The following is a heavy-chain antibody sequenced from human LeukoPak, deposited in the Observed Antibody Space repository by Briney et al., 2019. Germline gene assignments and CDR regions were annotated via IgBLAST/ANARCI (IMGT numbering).Heavy chain of an antibody. Sequence: GGSLRLSCAASGFTFDDYAMHWVRQAPGKGLEWVSGISWNSGSIGYADSVKGRFTISRDDAKNSLYLQMNSLRAEDMALYYCAASPQKGLLWFGGYFQHWGQGALVTVSS. V-gene: IGHV3-9*03. D-gene: IGHD3-10*01. CDR2: ISWNSGSI. CDR1: GFTFDDYA. CDR3: AASPQKGLLWFGGYFQH. J-gene: IGHJ1*01.